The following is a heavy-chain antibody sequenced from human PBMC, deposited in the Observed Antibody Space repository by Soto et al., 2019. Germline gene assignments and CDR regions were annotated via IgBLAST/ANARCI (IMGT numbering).Heavy chain of an antibody. CDR1: GGSISSGGYY. Sequence: SETLSLTCTVSGGSISSGGYYWSWIRQHPGKGLEWIGSISYRGSTYYNPSLKSRVTISVDTSKNQLSLKLSSVTAADTAVYSCARELSGYYGSRWFDPWGQGTLVNVSS. CDR2: ISYRGST. V-gene: IGHV4-31*03. CDR3: ARELSGYYGSRWFDP. J-gene: IGHJ5*02. D-gene: IGHD3-3*01.